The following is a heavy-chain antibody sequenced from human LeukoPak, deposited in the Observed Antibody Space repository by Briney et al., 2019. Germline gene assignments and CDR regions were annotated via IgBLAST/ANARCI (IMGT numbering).Heavy chain of an antibody. CDR2: ISAYNGIT. J-gene: IGHJ4*02. V-gene: IGHV1-18*04. CDR3: ARDQGWFGESAANDY. D-gene: IGHD3-10*01. CDR1: GYTFTSYG. Sequence: ASVKVSCKASGYTFTSYGISWVRQAPGQGLEWMGWISAYNGITNYAQKLQGRVTMTTDTSTCTAYMELRSLRSDDTAVYYCARDQGWFGESAANDYWGQGTLVTVSS.